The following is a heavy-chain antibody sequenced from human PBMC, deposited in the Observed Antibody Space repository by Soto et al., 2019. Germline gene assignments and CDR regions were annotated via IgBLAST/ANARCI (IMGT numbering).Heavy chain of an antibody. V-gene: IGHV4-34*01. CDR1: GGSFSGYY. D-gene: IGHD6-13*01. Sequence: ASETLSLTCAVYGGSFSGYYWSWIRQPPGKGLEWIGEINHSGSTNYNPSLKSRVTISVDTSKNQFSLKLSSVTAADTAVYYCARGIAAAGTCFDPWGQGTLVTVSS. J-gene: IGHJ5*02. CDR3: ARGIAAAGTCFDP. CDR2: INHSGST.